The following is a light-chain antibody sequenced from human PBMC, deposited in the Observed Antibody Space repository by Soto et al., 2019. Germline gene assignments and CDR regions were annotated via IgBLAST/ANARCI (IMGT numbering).Light chain of an antibody. CDR2: GAS. CDR1: QSVSSN. CDR3: QQYNNWQLT. V-gene: IGKV3-15*01. Sequence: EIVMTQSPATLSVSPGERATLSCRASQSVSSNLAWYQQKPGQAPRLLIYGASTRATGIPARFSGSGSGTEFTLTICSLQSEDFAVYYCQQYNNWQLTFGGGTKVEIK. J-gene: IGKJ4*01.